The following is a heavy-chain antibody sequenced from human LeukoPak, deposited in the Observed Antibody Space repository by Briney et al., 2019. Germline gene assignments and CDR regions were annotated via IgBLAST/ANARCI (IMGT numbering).Heavy chain of an antibody. CDR2: ISYDGSNK. V-gene: IGHV3-30*18. Sequence: GGSLRLSCAASGFTFSSYGMHWVRQAPGKGLEWVAVISYDGSNKYYADSVKGRFTISRDESKNTLYLQMNSLRAEDTAVYSCAKVNRRGGSRPLDYWGREP. CDR1: GFTFSSYG. CDR3: AKVNRRGGSRPLDY. D-gene: IGHD1-26*01. J-gene: IGHJ4*02.